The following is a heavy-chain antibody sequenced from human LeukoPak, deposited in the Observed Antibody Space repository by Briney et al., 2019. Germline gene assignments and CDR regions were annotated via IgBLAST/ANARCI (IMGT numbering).Heavy chain of an antibody. V-gene: IGHV4-39*01. J-gene: IGHJ4*02. D-gene: IGHD4-17*01. CDR3: ARYDTTVTITLDN. CDR2: IYYGGST. Sequence: SETLSLTCSVSGGSISSRSFSWGWIRQPPGKGLEWIGNIYYGGSTYYNPSLNSRVTISMDTSKDQLSLKLTSVTATDTAVYYCARYDTTVTITLDNWGQGTLVTVSS. CDR1: GGSISSRSFS.